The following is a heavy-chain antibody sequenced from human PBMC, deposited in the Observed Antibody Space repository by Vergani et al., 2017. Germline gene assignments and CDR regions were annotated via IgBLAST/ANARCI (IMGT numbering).Heavy chain of an antibody. CDR1: GFSLSTSGMR. CDR2: IDWDDDK. J-gene: IGHJ4*02. CDR3: AHLGIAAPRSGGLDY. Sequence: QVTLTESGPALVKPTQTLTLTCTFSGFSLSTSGMRVSWIRQPPGKALEWLARIDWDDDKFYSPSLKSRLTITKDTSKNQVVLTMTNMDPVDTATYYCAHLGIAAPRSGGLDYWGQGTLVTVSS. V-gene: IGHV2-70*04. D-gene: IGHD6-6*01.